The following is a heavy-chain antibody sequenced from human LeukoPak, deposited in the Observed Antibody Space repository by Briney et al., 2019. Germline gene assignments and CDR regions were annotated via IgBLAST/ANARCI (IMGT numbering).Heavy chain of an antibody. V-gene: IGHV3-73*01. CDR3: TSPAHDFDIWSGYYSL. CDR1: GFTLSDSV. J-gene: IGHJ4*03. Sequence: GGSLRLSCYVSGFTLSDSVIHWVRHAAGKGLEWVGRIRSKTKSGETAYAASVKGRYTISRDDSKDTAYLQMNSLKPEDTAVYYCTSPAHDFDIWSGYYSLWGHGTQLTVSS. D-gene: IGHD3-3*01. CDR2: IRSKTKSGET.